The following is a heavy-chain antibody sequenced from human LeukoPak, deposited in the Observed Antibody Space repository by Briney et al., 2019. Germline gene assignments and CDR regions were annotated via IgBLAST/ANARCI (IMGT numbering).Heavy chain of an antibody. Sequence: GGSLRLSCAASGFTFSSYEMNWVRQAPGKGLEWVSYISSSGSTIYYADSVKGRFTISRDNAKNSLYLQMNSLRAEDTAVYYCARDMGILTGYYRDYWGQGTLVTVSS. CDR3: ARDMGILTGYYRDY. V-gene: IGHV3-48*03. CDR1: GFTFSSYE. CDR2: ISSSGSTI. D-gene: IGHD3-9*01. J-gene: IGHJ4*02.